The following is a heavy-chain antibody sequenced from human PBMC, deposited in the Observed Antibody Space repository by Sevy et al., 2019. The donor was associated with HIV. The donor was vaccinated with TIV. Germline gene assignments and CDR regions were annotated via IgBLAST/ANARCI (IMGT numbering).Heavy chain of an antibody. CDR3: TCGYGRFDY. CDR1: GFTFTDSA. CDR2: IRSKPNNYAT. Sequence: GGSLRLSCAASGFTFTDSAMFWVRQASGKGLEWVGRIRSKPNNYATALAASIKDRFSISRDDSKNTTYLQMNSLKVEETAVYYCTCGYGRFDYWGLGTLVTVSS. J-gene: IGHJ4*02. V-gene: IGHV3-73*01. D-gene: IGHD2-15*01.